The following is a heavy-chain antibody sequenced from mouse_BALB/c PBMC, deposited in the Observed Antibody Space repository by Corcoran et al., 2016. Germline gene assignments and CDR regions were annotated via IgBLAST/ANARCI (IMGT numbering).Heavy chain of an antibody. V-gene: IGHV9-3-1*01. CDR3: AVTTWFAY. J-gene: IGHJ3*01. CDR1: GYTFTNYG. CDR2: INTYTGEP. D-gene: IGHD2-1*01. Sequence: QIQLVQSGPELKKPGETVKISCKASGYTFTNYGMNWVKQAPGKGLKWMGWINTYTGEPTYADDFKGRFAFSLETSASTADLQINNLKNEDTATYFCAVTTWFAYWGQGTLVAVSA.